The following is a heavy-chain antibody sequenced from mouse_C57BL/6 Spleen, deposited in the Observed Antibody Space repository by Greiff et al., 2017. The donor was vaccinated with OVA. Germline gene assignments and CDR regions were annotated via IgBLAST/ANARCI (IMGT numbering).Heavy chain of an antibody. J-gene: IGHJ2*01. Sequence: QVHVKQSGAELVRPGASVTLSCKASGYTFTDYEMPWVKQTPVHGLEWIGAIDPETGGTAYNQKFKGKAILTADKSSSTAYMELRSLTSEDSAVYYCTRGYDVDYWGQGTTLTVSS. CDR2: IDPETGGT. CDR3: TRGYDVDY. D-gene: IGHD2-14*01. CDR1: GYTFTDYE. V-gene: IGHV1-15*01.